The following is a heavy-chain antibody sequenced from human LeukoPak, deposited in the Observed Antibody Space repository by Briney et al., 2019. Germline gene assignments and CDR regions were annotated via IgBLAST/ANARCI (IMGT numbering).Heavy chain of an antibody. CDR1: GYTFTSYA. CDR2: INPNSGGT. J-gene: IGHJ6*02. V-gene: IGHV1-2*04. D-gene: IGHD6-19*01. Sequence: GASVKVSCKASGYTFTSYAMNWVRQAPGQGLEWMGWINPNSGGTNYAQKFQGWVTMTRDTSISTAYMELSRLRSDDTAVYYCAREKGIAVAYGMDVWGQGTTVTVSS. CDR3: AREKGIAVAYGMDV.